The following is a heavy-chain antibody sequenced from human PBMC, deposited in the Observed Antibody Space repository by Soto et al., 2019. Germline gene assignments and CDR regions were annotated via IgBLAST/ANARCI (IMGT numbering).Heavy chain of an antibody. CDR3: ASWTKNYYGSGSYSNWFDP. J-gene: IGHJ5*02. D-gene: IGHD3-10*01. Sequence: EVQLVESGGGLVKPGGSLRLSCAASGFTFSSYSMNWIRQAPGKGLEWVSSISSSSSYIYYADSVKGRFTISRDNAKNSLYLQMNSLRAEDTAVYYCASWTKNYYGSGSYSNWFDPWGQGTLVTVSS. CDR2: ISSSSSYI. CDR1: GFTFSSYS. V-gene: IGHV3-21*01.